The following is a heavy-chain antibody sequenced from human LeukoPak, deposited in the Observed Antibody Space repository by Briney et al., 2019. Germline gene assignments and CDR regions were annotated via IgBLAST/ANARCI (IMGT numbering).Heavy chain of an antibody. CDR3: AKDRAAYGDNPLFDY. CDR2: ISASGGST. V-gene: IGHV3-23*01. D-gene: IGHD4-17*01. Sequence: GGSLRLSCAASGFTFSRHWMSWVRQAPGKGLEWVSAISASGGSTYYADSVKGRFTISRDNSKNTLYLQMNSLRADDTAIYYCAKDRAAYGDNPLFDYWGQGTLVTVSS. J-gene: IGHJ4*02. CDR1: GFTFSRHW.